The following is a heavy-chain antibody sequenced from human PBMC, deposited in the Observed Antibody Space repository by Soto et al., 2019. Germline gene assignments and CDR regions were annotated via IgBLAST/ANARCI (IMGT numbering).Heavy chain of an antibody. CDR1: GGTFSSYA. CDR2: IIPIFGTA. Sequence: QVQLVQSGAEVKKPGSSVKVSCKASGGTFSSYAISWVRQAPGQGLEWMGGIIPIFGTANYAQKFQGRVTITADESTSTAYMELSSLRSEDTVVYYRARDYDFWSGYGPNGMDVWGQGTTVTVSS. V-gene: IGHV1-69*12. D-gene: IGHD3-3*01. CDR3: ARDYDFWSGYGPNGMDV. J-gene: IGHJ6*02.